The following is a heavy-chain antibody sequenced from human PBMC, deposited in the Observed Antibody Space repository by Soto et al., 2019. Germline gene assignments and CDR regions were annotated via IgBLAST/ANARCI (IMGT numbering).Heavy chain of an antibody. V-gene: IGHV4-59*01. CDR1: GVSITSYK. Sequence: QVQLQESGPGLVKPSETLSLTCTVSGVSITSYKWSWIRQSPGKGLEWIAYMYSSGSSSYNPSLQGRVTNIRNHAQDPVPLKVNSATAADTAVYYCAREWSAFDYWGQGILVTVSS. CDR3: AREWSAFDY. CDR2: MYSSGSS. J-gene: IGHJ4*02. D-gene: IGHD2-15*01.